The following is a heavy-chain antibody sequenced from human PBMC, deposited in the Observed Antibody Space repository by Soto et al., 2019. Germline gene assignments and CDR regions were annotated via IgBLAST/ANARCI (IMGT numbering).Heavy chain of an antibody. V-gene: IGHV4-59*08. CDR3: ATYGDYVQYFQH. Sequence: PSETLSLTCTVSGGSISSYYWSWIRQPPGKGLEWIGYIYYSGSTNYNPSLKSRVTISVDTSKNQFSLKLSSVTAADTAVYYCATYGDYVQYFQHWGQGTLVTVSS. CDR2: IYYSGST. D-gene: IGHD4-17*01. J-gene: IGHJ1*01. CDR1: GGSISSYY.